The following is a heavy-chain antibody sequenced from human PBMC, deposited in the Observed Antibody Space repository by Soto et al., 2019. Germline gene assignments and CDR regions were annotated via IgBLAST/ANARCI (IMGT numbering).Heavy chain of an antibody. V-gene: IGHV1-2*04. Sequence: ASVKVSCKASGYTFTGNYMHWVRQAPGQGLEWMGWINPNSGGTNYAQKFQGWVTMTRDTSISTAYMELSRLRSDDTAVYYCAREGAMVRGVIPKAYYYYGMDVWGQGTTVTVSS. J-gene: IGHJ6*02. CDR3: AREGAMVRGVIPKAYYYYGMDV. CDR1: GYTFTGNY. CDR2: INPNSGGT. D-gene: IGHD3-10*01.